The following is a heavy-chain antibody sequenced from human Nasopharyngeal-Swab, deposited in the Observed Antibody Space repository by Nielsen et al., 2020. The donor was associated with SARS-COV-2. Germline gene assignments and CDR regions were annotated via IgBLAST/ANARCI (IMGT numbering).Heavy chain of an antibody. J-gene: IGHJ6*04. D-gene: IGHD6-19*01. Sequence: GESLKISCATSGFTFSKAWMSWVRQAPGKGPEWVGRIKSRAAGGTTDYAAPVLGRFTVSRDDSESTLHLQMSSLKTEDTAVYYCTTYSSGWLWGKGTTVTVSS. V-gene: IGHV3-15*01. CDR2: IKSRAAGGTT. CDR3: TTYSSGWL. CDR1: GFTFSKAW.